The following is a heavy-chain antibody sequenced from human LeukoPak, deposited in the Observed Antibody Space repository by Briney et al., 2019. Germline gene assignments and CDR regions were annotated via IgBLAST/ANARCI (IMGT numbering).Heavy chain of an antibody. Sequence: GSSVKVSCKASGGTFSSYAISWVRQAPGQGLEWMGWISAYNGNTNYAQKLQGRVTMTTDTSTSTAYLELRSLRSDDTAVYYCARDPGGSGDYFDYWGQGTLVTVSS. V-gene: IGHV1-18*01. D-gene: IGHD1-26*01. CDR3: ARDPGGSGDYFDY. CDR1: GGTFSSYA. CDR2: ISAYNGNT. J-gene: IGHJ4*02.